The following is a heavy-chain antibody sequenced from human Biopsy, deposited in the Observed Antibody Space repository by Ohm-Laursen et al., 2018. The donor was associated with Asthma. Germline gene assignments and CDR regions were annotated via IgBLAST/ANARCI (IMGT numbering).Heavy chain of an antibody. D-gene: IGHD4-17*01. Sequence: SSVKVSCKISGYSLTDLSMHWVRQAPGQGLEWMGGHDHKEGGTVNARRFQGRVTMTEDTSTDTAYMELSSLSSDDTAVYYCASDFPKDYVRYNFQFWGQGTLVTASS. J-gene: IGHJ4*02. V-gene: IGHV1-24*01. CDR1: GYSLTDLS. CDR2: HDHKEGGT. CDR3: ASDFPKDYVRYNFQF.